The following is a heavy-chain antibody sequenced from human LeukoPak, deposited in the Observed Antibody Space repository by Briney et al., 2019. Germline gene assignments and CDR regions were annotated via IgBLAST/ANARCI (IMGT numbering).Heavy chain of an antibody. D-gene: IGHD6-19*01. CDR3: ARGNCSGAFEI. Sequence: ASVRVSCKASGYTFNSYDINWVRQAPGQGLEWMGWMNPNSGNTVYAQKLQGRVTINRHTSISTVYMELRSLISEDTAVYFCARGNCSGAFEIWGQGTMVPVSS. J-gene: IGHJ3*02. CDR1: GYTFNSYD. V-gene: IGHV1-8*01. CDR2: MNPNSGNT.